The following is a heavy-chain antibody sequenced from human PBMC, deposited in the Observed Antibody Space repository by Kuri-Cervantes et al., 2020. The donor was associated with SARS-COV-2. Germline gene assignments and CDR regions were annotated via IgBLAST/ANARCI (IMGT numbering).Heavy chain of an antibody. CDR2: INPNSGGT. J-gene: IGHJ4*02. CDR1: RDTFTTFG. Sequence: ASVKVSCKASRDTFTTFGFSWVRQAPGQGLEWMGWINPNSGGTNYAQKFQGRVTMTRDTSISTAYMELSRLRSDDTAVYYCARDAVLAAGYFDYWGQGTLVTVSS. CDR3: ARDAVLAAGYFDY. V-gene: IGHV1-2*02. D-gene: IGHD6-13*01.